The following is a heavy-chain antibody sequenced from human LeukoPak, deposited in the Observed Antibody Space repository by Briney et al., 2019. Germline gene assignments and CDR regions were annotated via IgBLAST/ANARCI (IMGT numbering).Heavy chain of an antibody. CDR3: ATRGFWALGRGAAFHQFGMEV. CDR1: GFSFSMNG. D-gene: IGHD1-26*01. CDR2: IDGDTGDT. J-gene: IGHJ6*02. V-gene: IGHV1-3*01. Sequence: ASVKISCKTSGFSFSMNGIHWVRQAPEQRPEWMGWIDGDTGDTKYSQKFQGRIIIIRDTSASTAYMEVKSLTFEDTAVYYCATRGFWALGRGAAFHQFGMEVWGRGTRVTVSS.